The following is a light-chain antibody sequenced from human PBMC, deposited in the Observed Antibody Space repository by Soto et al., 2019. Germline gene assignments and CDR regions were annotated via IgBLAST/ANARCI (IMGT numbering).Light chain of an antibody. J-gene: IGKJ3*01. Sequence: AIRMTQSPSSLSASTGDRVTITCRASQGISSSLAWYQQKPGKAPNLLIYAASTLQSGVPSRFSGSGSGTDFTLTISCLQSEDFATYYCQQYYDFPFTFGPGTKVDIK. CDR2: AAS. CDR3: QQYYDFPFT. CDR1: QGISSS. V-gene: IGKV1-8*01.